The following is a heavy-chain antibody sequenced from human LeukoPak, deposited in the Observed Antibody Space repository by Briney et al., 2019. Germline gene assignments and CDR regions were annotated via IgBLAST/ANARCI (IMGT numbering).Heavy chain of an antibody. CDR2: IYTNGNN. V-gene: IGHV4-4*07. Sequence: SETLSLTCSVSGGSIDSYYWHWIRQPAGKGLEWIGRIYTNGNNNYNPPLKSRVTMSVDTSKNQVSLQLSSVTAADTAVYYCARGSREMATIFDRWGQGTLVTVSS. J-gene: IGHJ4*02. CDR3: ARGSREMATIFDR. D-gene: IGHD5-24*01. CDR1: GGSIDSYY.